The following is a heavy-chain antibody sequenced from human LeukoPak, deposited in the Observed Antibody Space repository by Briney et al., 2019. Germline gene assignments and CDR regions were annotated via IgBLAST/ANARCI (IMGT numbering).Heavy chain of an antibody. J-gene: IGHJ4*02. CDR3: AREGPIGKDY. Sequence: GGSLRLSCAASGFTFSSYAMHWVRQAPGKGLEWVAVISYDGSNKYYADSVKGRFTISRDNSKNTLYLRMNSLRAEDTAVYYCAREGPIGKDYWGQGTLVTVSS. CDR2: ISYDGSNK. V-gene: IGHV3-30*04. CDR1: GFTFSSYA. D-gene: IGHD2-15*01.